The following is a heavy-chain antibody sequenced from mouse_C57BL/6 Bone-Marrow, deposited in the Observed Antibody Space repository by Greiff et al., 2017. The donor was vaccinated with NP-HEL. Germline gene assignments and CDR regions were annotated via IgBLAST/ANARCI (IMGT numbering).Heavy chain of an antibody. CDR3: AREITTVVAPRYYAMDY. CDR2: INPYNGGT. V-gene: IGHV1-19*01. J-gene: IGHJ4*01. D-gene: IGHD1-1*01. Sequence: EVKLMESGPVLVKPGASVKMSCKASGYTFTDYYMNWVKQSHGKSLEWIGVINPYNGGTSYNQKFKGKATLTVDKSSSTAYMELNSLTSEDSAVYYCAREITTVVAPRYYAMDYWGQGTSVTVSS. CDR1: GYTFTDYY.